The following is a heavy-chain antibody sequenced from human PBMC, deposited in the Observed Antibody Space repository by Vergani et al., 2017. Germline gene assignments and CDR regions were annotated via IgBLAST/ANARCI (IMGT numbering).Heavy chain of an antibody. D-gene: IGHD3-22*01. V-gene: IGHV3-11*01. CDR3: AGPQGTSAYYYGGFDY. Sequence: VHLEESGGGLVQPGGSLRLSCAASGFTFSDYYMSWIRQAPGKGLEWVSYISSSGSTIYYADSVKGRFTISRDNAKNSLYLQMNSLTAEDTAIYYCAGPQGTSAYYYGGFDYWGQGILVTVSS. CDR1: GFTFSDYY. CDR2: ISSSGSTI. J-gene: IGHJ4*02.